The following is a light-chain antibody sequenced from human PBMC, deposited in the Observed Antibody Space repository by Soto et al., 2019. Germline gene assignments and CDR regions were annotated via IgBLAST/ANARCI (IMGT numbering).Light chain of an antibody. Sequence: ALTQPASVSGSPGQSITISCTGTSSDVGGYNYVSWYQQHPGKAPKLMIYDVSNRPSGVSNRFSGSKSGNTASLTISGLQAEDEADYYCSSYTSSSSVVFGGGPKVTVL. CDR3: SSYTSSSSVV. CDR1: SSDVGGYNY. J-gene: IGLJ2*01. V-gene: IGLV2-14*01. CDR2: DVS.